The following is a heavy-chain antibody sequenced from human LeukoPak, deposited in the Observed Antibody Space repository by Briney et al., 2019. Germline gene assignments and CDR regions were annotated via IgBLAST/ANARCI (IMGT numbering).Heavy chain of an antibody. CDR2: IYTSGST. J-gene: IGHJ4*02. CDR3: ASIQLWLRVADY. D-gene: IGHD5-18*01. V-gene: IGHV4-61*02. Sequence: TSETLSLTCTVSGGSISSGSYYWSWIRQPAGKGLEWIGRIYTSGSTNYNPSLKSRVTISVDTSKNQFSLKLSSVTAADTALYYCASIQLWLRVADYWGQGTLVTVSS. CDR1: GGSISSGSYY.